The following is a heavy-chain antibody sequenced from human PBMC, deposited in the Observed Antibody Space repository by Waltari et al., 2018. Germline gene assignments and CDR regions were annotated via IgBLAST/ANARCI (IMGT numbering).Heavy chain of an antibody. J-gene: IGHJ4*02. CDR3: GRGGGGIYGSGSYDY. Sequence: GWSRQPPGKGLEWIGNFFYRGNTYYNATLKRRLTISVDPSKNQFSLKMTSVTAADTAVYYCGRGGGGIYGSGSYDYWGQGTLVSVSS. V-gene: IGHV4-39*01. CDR2: FFYRGNT. D-gene: IGHD3-10*01.